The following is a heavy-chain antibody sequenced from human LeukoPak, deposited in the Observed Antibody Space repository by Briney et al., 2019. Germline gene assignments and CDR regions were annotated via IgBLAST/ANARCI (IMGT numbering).Heavy chain of an antibody. CDR3: ARGSRGTYYDFWSGYDVSHHYFDY. CDR1: GGSLSGYY. Sequence: PSETLFLTCAVYGGSLSGYYWSWIRQPPGKGLEWIGEINHSGSTNYNPSLKSRVTISVDTSKNQFSLKLSSVTAADTAVYYCARGSRGTYYDFWSGYDVSHHYFDYWGQGTLVTVSS. J-gene: IGHJ4*02. D-gene: IGHD3-3*01. V-gene: IGHV4-34*01. CDR2: INHSGST.